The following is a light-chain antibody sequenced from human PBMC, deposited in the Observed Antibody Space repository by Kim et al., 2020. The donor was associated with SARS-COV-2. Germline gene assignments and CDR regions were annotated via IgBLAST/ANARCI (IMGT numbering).Light chain of an antibody. Sequence: EIVLTQSPATLSLSPRERVTLSCRASQSVSSYLAWYQQKPGQAPRLLIYDASNRATGIPARFSGSGSGTDFTLTISSLEPEDFAVYYCQQRSNWPLTFGGGTKVDIK. CDR3: QQRSNWPLT. J-gene: IGKJ4*01. CDR1: QSVSSY. V-gene: IGKV3-11*01. CDR2: DAS.